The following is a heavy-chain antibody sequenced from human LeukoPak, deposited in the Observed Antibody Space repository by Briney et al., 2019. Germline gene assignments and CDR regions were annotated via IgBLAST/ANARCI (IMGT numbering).Heavy chain of an antibody. Sequence: ASVKVSSKASGYTFSTFYIHWLRQDPGQGLEWMGLINPSGGSTTYAQKFQGRVTMTRDTSTSTVYMELRSLRSDDAALYYCARGPPYGHYSIVFDFWGQGTLVTVSS. D-gene: IGHD4-17*01. CDR1: GYTFSTFY. J-gene: IGHJ4*02. CDR2: INPSGGST. CDR3: ARGPPYGHYSIVFDF. V-gene: IGHV1-46*01.